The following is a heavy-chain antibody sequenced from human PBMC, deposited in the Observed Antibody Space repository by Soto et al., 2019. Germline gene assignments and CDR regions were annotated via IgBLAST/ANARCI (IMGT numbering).Heavy chain of an antibody. CDR1: GGTFNTYA. V-gene: IGHV1-69*19. CDR3: AREVQVHTPAFVY. J-gene: IGHJ4*02. Sequence: QVQLVQSGAEMKKPGSSVKVSCQSSGGTFNTYAMNWVRQAPGQGPEWMGEISPMFGAANYAPKFQGRVTITADESTGTSYMQLSSVTSEDTALYVCAREVQVHTPAFVYWGQGTLVTVSS. CDR2: ISPMFGAA. D-gene: IGHD3-10*01.